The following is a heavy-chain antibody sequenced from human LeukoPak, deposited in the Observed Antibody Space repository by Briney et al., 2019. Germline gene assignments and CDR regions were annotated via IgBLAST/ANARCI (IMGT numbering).Heavy chain of an antibody. D-gene: IGHD1-1*01. CDR2: ISASATAR. Sequence: PGGSLRISCVASGFTFSSFAMSWVRQAPGTGLEWVSAISASATARTYADSVRGRFTISRDNSENTLYLQMDSLRAEDTAVYYCARGSPATRKFDYWAQGTLVTVSS. V-gene: IGHV3-23*01. CDR1: GFTFSSFA. CDR3: ARGSPATRKFDY. J-gene: IGHJ4*02.